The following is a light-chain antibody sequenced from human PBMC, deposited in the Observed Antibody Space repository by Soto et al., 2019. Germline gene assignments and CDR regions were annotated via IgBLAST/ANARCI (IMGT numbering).Light chain of an antibody. CDR2: DAS. Sequence: EIVLTQTPATLSLSPGERATLSCRASQSVSSYLAWYQQKPGQAPRLLIYDASNRATGIPARFSGSGSGTDFTLTTSSLEPEDFAFYYCQQRSNWPPYTFGQGTKLEIK. CDR3: QQRSNWPPYT. CDR1: QSVSSY. J-gene: IGKJ2*01. V-gene: IGKV3-11*01.